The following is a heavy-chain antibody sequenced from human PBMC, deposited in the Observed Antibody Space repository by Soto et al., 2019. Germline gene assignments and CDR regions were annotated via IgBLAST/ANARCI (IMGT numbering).Heavy chain of an antibody. CDR3: ARDKVSGFYGSGTYYYGMDV. CDR1: GGSISSYY. J-gene: IGHJ6*02. D-gene: IGHD3-10*01. CDR2: IYTSGST. Sequence: SETLSLTCTVSGGSISSYYWSWIRQPAGKGLEWIGRIYTSGSTNYNPSLKSRVTMSVDTSKNQFSLKLSSVTAADTAVYYCARDKVSGFYGSGTYYYGMDVWGQGTTVTVSS. V-gene: IGHV4-4*07.